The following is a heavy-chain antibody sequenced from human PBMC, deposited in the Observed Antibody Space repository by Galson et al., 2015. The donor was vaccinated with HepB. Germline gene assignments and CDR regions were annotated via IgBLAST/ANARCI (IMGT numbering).Heavy chain of an antibody. V-gene: IGHV3-30*02. D-gene: IGHD6-13*01. CDR2: IRYDGSNK. CDR3: AKDRGYSSSWILDY. CDR1: GFTFSSYG. Sequence: SLRLSCAASGFTFSSYGMHWVPQAPGKGLEWVAFIRYDGSNKYYADSVKGRFTISRDNSKNTLYLQMNSLRAEDTAVYYCAKDRGYSSSWILDYWGQGTLVTVSS. J-gene: IGHJ4*02.